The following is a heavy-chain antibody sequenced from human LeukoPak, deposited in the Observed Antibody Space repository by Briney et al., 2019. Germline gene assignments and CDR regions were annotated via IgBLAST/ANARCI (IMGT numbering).Heavy chain of an antibody. D-gene: IGHD3-22*01. V-gene: IGHV4-39*07. Sequence: SETLSLTCLVSGGSISSTSYYWGWIRQSPGRGLEWIGSFYYTGSIFDNRSLRSRVTISIDTSKNQFSLKLSSVTAADTAVYYCARAYYYDSSGYPLYDYWGQGTLVTVSS. CDR3: ARAYYYDSSGYPLYDY. CDR2: FYYTGSI. CDR1: GGSISSTSYY. J-gene: IGHJ4*02.